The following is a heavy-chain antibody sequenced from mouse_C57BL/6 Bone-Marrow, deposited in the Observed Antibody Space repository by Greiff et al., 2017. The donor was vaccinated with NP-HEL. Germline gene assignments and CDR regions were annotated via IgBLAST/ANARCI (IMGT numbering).Heavy chain of an antibody. CDR1: GYTFTSYW. Sequence: LQQPGAELVKPGASVKLSCKASGYTFTSYWMHWVKQRPGQGLEWIGMIHPNSGSTNYNEKFKSKATLTVDKSSSTAYMQLSSLTSEDSAVYYCARKVLLGFDYWGQGTTLTVSS. J-gene: IGHJ2*01. D-gene: IGHD2-10*01. V-gene: IGHV1-64*01. CDR2: IHPNSGST. CDR3: ARKVLLGFDY.